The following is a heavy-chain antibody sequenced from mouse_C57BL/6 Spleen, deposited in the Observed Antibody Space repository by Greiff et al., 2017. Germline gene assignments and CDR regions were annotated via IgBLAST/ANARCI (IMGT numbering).Heavy chain of an antibody. CDR1: GFTFTDYY. V-gene: IGHV7-3*01. J-gene: IGHJ1*03. D-gene: IGHD1-1*01. CDR2: IRNRANGYTT. CDR3: ASHYYGSSYWYFDV. Sequence: EVQLMESGGGLVQPGGSLSLSCAASGFTFTDYYMSWVRQPPGKALEWLGFIRNRANGYTTEYSVSVKGRFTISRDNYQINLYLQMNALRAEDMDTYDCASHYYGSSYWYFDVWGTGTTVTVSS.